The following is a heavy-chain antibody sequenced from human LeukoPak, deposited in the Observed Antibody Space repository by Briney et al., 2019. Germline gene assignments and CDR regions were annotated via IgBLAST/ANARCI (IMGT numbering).Heavy chain of an antibody. V-gene: IGHV1-69*04. CDR2: IIPILGIA. CDR3: ARDQTYYYDSRGYFWYYFDY. J-gene: IGHJ4*02. CDR1: GGTFSSYA. D-gene: IGHD3-22*01. Sequence: SVKVSCKASGGTFSSYAISWVRQAPGQGLEWMGRIIPILGIANYAQKFQGRVTITADKSTSTAYMELSSLRSEDTAVYYCARDQTYYYDSRGYFWYYFDYWGQGTLVTVSS.